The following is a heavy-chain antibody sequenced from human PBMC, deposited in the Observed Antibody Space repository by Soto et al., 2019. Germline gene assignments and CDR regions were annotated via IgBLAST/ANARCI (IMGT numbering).Heavy chain of an antibody. D-gene: IGHD5-12*01. CDR3: ARPVEMATISRSYLFY. CDR2: IIPIFGTA. CDR1: GVTFSNYA. Sequence: SVKVSCKDSGVTFSNYAINWVGQAPGQGLEWMGGIIPIFGTANYAQKFQGRVTITADESTSTAYLDLSSLRSEDTAVYYCARPVEMATISRSYLFYWGQGTLVTVSS. J-gene: IGHJ4*02. V-gene: IGHV1-69*13.